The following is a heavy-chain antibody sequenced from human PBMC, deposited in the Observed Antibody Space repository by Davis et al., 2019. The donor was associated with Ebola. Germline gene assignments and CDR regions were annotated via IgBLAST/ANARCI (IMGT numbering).Heavy chain of an antibody. CDR1: GFTFSSYA. Sequence: GESLKISCAASGFTFSSYAMSWVRQAPGKGLEWVSAISGSGGSTYYADSVKGRFTISRDNSKNTLYLQMNSLRAEDTAVYYCAKVKKWLVGNYFDYWGQGTLVTVSS. CDR2: ISGSGGST. CDR3: AKVKKWLVGNYFDY. D-gene: IGHD6-19*01. V-gene: IGHV3-23*01. J-gene: IGHJ4*02.